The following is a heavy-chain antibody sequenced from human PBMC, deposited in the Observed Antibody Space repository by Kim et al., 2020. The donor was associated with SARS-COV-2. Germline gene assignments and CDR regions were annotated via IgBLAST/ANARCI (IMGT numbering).Heavy chain of an antibody. CDR1: GYTFTSYY. D-gene: IGHD4-17*01. CDR2: INPSGGSS. J-gene: IGHJ2*01. Sequence: ASVKVSCKASGYTFTSYYIHWVRQAPGQGLEWMGIINPSGGSSSYAQKFQGRVTMTRDTSTSTVYMELSSLRSEDTAVYYCARGAASYGDYGYFDLWGRGTLVTVSS. V-gene: IGHV1-46*01. CDR3: ARGAASYGDYGYFDL.